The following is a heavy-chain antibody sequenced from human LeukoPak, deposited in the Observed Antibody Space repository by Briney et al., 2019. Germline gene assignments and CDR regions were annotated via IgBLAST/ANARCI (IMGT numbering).Heavy chain of an antibody. D-gene: IGHD3-3*01. CDR3: ARKLAARGVVIRGYFDY. J-gene: IGHJ4*02. V-gene: IGHV4-31*03. CDR1: GGSISSGGYY. CDR2: IYYSGST. Sequence: SETLSLTCTVSGGSISSGGYYWSWLRQHPGKGLEWIGYIYYSGSTYYNPSLKSRVTISVDTSKNQFSLKLSSVTAADTAVYYCARKLAARGVVIRGYFDYWGQGTLVTVSS.